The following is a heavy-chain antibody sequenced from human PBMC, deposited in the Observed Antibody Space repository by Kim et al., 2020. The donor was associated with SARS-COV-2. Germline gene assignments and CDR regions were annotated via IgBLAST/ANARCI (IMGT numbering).Heavy chain of an antibody. V-gene: IGHV7-4-1*02. D-gene: IGHD3-10*01. CDR1: GYTFTSYA. Sequence: ASVKVSCKASGYTFTSYAMNWVRQAPGQGLEWMGWINTNTGNPTYAQGFTGRFVFSLDTSVSTAYLQISSLKAEDTAVYYCARDYGSGSYQGSRCFDPWGQGTLVTVSS. J-gene: IGHJ5*02. CDR3: ARDYGSGSYQGSRCFDP. CDR2: INTNTGNP.